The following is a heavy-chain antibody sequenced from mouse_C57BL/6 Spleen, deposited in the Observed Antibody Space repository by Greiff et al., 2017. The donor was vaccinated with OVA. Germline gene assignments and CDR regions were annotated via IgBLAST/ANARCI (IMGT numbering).Heavy chain of an antibody. CDR3: ATFYYGYDVFAY. Sequence: VQLVESGAELMKPGASVKLSCKATGYTFTGYWIEWVKQRPGHGLEWIGEILPGSGSTNYNEKFKGKATFTADTSSNTAYMQLSSLTTEDSAIYYCATFYYGYDVFAYWGQGTLVTVSA. D-gene: IGHD2-2*01. CDR1: GYTFTGYW. J-gene: IGHJ3*01. CDR2: ILPGSGST. V-gene: IGHV1-9*01.